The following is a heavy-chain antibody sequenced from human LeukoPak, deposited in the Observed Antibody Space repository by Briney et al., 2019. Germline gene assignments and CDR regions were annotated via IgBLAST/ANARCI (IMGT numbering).Heavy chain of an antibody. CDR1: GFTVSSYY. V-gene: IGHV3-66*01. D-gene: IGHD1-26*01. CDR3: AKDLGRYRNNYFDY. J-gene: IGHJ4*02. CDR2: MYSGGST. Sequence: GGSLRLSCAASGFTVSSYYMTWVRQAPGKGLEWVSVMYSGGSTYYADSVKGRVAISRDNPQNTVFLQMNSLRAEDTAVYYCAKDLGRYRNNYFDYWGQGTLVTVSS.